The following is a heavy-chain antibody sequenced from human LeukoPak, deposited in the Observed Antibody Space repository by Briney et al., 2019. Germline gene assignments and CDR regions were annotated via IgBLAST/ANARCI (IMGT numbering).Heavy chain of an antibody. CDR3: ARAGYSYGPYYYYYMDV. CDR2: ISAYNGNT. V-gene: IGHV1-18*01. J-gene: IGHJ6*03. CDR1: GYTFTSYG. D-gene: IGHD5-18*01. Sequence: ASVKVSCKASGYTFTSYGITWVRQAPGQGLEWMGRISAYNGNTNYAQKFQGRVTMTTDTSTSTAYMELRSLGSDDTAVYYCARAGYSYGPYYYYYMDVWGKGTTVTVSS.